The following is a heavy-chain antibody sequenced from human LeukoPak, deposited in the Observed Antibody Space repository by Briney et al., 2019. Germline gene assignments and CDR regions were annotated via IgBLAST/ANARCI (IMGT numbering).Heavy chain of an antibody. CDR2: ISSSSSYI. J-gene: IGHJ6*02. Sequence: GGSLRLSCAASGFTFSSYSMNWVRQAPGKGLEWVSSISSSSSYIYYADSVKGRFTISRDNAKNSLYLQMNSLRAEDTAVYYCARDREQQPFYGMDVWGQGTTVTVSS. CDR3: ARDREQQPFYGMDV. V-gene: IGHV3-21*01. D-gene: IGHD6-13*01. CDR1: GFTFSSYS.